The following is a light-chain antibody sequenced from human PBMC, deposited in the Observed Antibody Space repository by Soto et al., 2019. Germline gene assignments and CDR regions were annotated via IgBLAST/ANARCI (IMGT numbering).Light chain of an antibody. J-gene: IGKJ1*01. Sequence: DIGITQSPSTLSVSPGERATFSCRASQSVSSNLAWYQQKPGQAPRLLIYGASIRATGIPARFSGSGSGTEFTLTISTLQSEDFAIYYCQQYNNWPPWTFGQGTKVDIK. V-gene: IGKV3-15*01. CDR1: QSVSSN. CDR3: QQYNNWPPWT. CDR2: GAS.